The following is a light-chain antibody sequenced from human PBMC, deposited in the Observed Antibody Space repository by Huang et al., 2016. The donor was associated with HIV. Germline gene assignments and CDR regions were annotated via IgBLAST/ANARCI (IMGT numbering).Light chain of an antibody. Sequence: EIMLTQSPATLSVSPGERATLSCRASQSISTNLAWYQQKPGLAPRLLIYSASTRAPGIPARVSGSGSGTEFTLTISSLQSEDFAVYYCQQGETFGQGTKLEIK. CDR1: QSISTN. J-gene: IGKJ2*01. CDR3: QQGET. CDR2: SAS. V-gene: IGKV3-15*01.